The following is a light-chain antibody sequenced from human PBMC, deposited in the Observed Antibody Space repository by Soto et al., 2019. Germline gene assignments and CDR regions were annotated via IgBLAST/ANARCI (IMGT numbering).Light chain of an antibody. CDR3: QTWGTGIPVV. CDR1: SGHISNA. V-gene: IGLV4-69*01. Sequence: QSVLTQSPSASASLGASVKLTCTLSSGHISNAIAWHQQKPEKGPRFLMNVNSDGSHIKGDGIPDRFSGSSSGAERYLIISSLQSEYEADYYCQTWGTGIPVVFGGGTQLTVL. J-gene: IGLJ7*01. CDR2: VNSDGSH.